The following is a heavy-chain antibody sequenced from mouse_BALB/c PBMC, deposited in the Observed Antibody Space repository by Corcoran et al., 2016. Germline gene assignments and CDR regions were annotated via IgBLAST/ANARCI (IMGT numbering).Heavy chain of an antibody. CDR3: ARSDAVTGFDY. J-gene: IGHJ2*01. V-gene: IGHV1S136*01. D-gene: IGHD2-13*01. Sequence: EVQLQQSGPELVKPGASVKMSCKASGYTFTSYVMHWVKQKPGQGLEWIGYINPYNDGTKYNEKFKGKATLTSDKSSITAYMELSSLTSEDSAVYYCARSDAVTGFDYWCQGTTLTVSS. CDR1: GYTFTSYV. CDR2: INPYNDGT.